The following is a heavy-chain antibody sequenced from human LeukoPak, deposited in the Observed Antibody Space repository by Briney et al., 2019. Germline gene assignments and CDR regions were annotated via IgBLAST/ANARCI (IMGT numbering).Heavy chain of an antibody. CDR1: GFTFSESA. CDR2: IRSKANTYAT. D-gene: IGHD3-10*02. CDR3: ARLCWGNQLAGFDS. V-gene: IGHV3-73*01. J-gene: IGHJ4*02. Sequence: GGSLRLSCAASGFTFSESAIHWVRQASGKGLEWIGRIRSKANTYATAYAASVKGRFTISRDNAKNSLYLQMNSLRAEDTAVYYCARLCWGNQLAGFDSWGQGTLVTVSS.